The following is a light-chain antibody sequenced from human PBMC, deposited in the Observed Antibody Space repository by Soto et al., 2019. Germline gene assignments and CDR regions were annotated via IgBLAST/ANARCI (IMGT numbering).Light chain of an antibody. V-gene: IGLV2-11*01. CDR2: DVS. J-gene: IGLJ1*01. CDR3: CSYADNYSYV. Sequence: LTQPRSVSGSPGQSVTISCTGTSSDVGAYNYVSWYQQHPGKAPKLMTYDVSKRPSGVPDRFSGSKSGNTASLTISGLQAEDEADYYCCSYADNYSYVFGTGTKVTAL. CDR1: SSDVGAYNY.